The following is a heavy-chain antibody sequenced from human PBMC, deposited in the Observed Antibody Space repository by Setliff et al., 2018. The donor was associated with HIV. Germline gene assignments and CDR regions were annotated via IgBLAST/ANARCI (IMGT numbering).Heavy chain of an antibody. Sequence: GGSLRLSCAASGFTFDDYAMHWVRQAPGKGLEWVSGISWNSGSIAYVDSVKGRFAISRDNAKNSLNLEMNSLRAEDTAIYYCASSRPPDDSSGYLDHWGQGTLVTVSS. V-gene: IGHV3-9*01. D-gene: IGHD3-22*01. CDR1: GFTFDDYA. CDR2: ISWNSGSI. J-gene: IGHJ4*01. CDR3: ASSRPPDDSSGYLDH.